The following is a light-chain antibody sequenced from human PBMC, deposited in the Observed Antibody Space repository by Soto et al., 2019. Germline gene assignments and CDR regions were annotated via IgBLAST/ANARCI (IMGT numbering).Light chain of an antibody. CDR3: SSYTNISPYV. CDR2: EVT. Sequence: QSVLTQPRSVSGSPGQSVTISCTGTTGDIGAYNFVSWYQLHPGKAPKLMIYEVTNRPSGISNRFSGSKSGNTASLTISGLQAEDEADYYCSSYTNISPYVFGTGTKLTVL. CDR1: TGDIGAYNF. J-gene: IGLJ1*01. V-gene: IGLV2-14*01.